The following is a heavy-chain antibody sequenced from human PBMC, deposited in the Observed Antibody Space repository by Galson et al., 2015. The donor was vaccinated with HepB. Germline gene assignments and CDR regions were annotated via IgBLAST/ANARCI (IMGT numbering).Heavy chain of an antibody. Sequence: SVKVSCKASGFTFTSSAVQWVRQARGQRLEWIGWIVVGSGNTNYAQKFQERVTITRDMSTSTAYMELSSLRSEDTAVYYRAAVGLGIVGATTLDYWGQGTLVTVSS. V-gene: IGHV1-58*01. CDR2: IVVGSGNT. CDR1: GFTFTSSA. J-gene: IGHJ4*02. D-gene: IGHD1-26*01. CDR3: AAVGLGIVGATTLDY.